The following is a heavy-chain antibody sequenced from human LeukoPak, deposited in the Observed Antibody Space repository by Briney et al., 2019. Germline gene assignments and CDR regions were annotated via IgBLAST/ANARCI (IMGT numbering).Heavy chain of an antibody. D-gene: IGHD3-22*01. CDR3: TREVSGSQDY. J-gene: IGHJ4*02. Sequence: PSETLSLACTVSGGSISSRSYYWGWIRQPPGKGLVWIGSFYYSGSTYYNPSLKSRVTMSVDTSKNQFSLNLTSVTAADTAVYYCTREVSGSQDYWGQGTLVTVSS. CDR2: FYYSGST. CDR1: GGSISSRSYY. V-gene: IGHV4-39*07.